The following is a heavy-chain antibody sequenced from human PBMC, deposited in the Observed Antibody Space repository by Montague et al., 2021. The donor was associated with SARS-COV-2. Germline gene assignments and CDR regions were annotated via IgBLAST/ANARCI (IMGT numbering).Heavy chain of an antibody. CDR2: IYSGCTKT. CDR1: GFTFSTYA. D-gene: IGHD2-2*01. J-gene: IGHJ6*02. CDR3: AKMSYIVVLRDAMEWYGMDV. Sequence: SLRLSCAASGFTFSTYAMSWVRQAPGKGLEWVSVIYSGCTKTYYSDSVKGRFTISRDNSQNTLYLQMNSLRADDTAVYYCAKMSYIVVLRDAMEWYGMDVWGQGTTVTVSS. V-gene: IGHV3-23*03.